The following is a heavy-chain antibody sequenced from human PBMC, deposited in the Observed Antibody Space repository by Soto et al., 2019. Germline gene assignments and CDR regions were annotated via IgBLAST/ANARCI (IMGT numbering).Heavy chain of an antibody. CDR1: GFTFNSHA. Sequence: EVQLLESGGGLVQPGGSLRLSCAASGFTFNSHAMSWVRQAPGKGLEWVSAISGTGGSTYYADSVKGRFTISRDNSKNTLYLQMNSLRAEDTALYYCAKRAFCSGGSCYSPRYFDLWGRGTLVTVSS. J-gene: IGHJ2*01. D-gene: IGHD2-15*01. CDR2: ISGTGGST. CDR3: AKRAFCSGGSCYSPRYFDL. V-gene: IGHV3-23*01.